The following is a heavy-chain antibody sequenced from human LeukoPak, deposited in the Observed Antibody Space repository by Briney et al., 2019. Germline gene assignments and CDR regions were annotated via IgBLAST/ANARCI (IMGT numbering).Heavy chain of an antibody. CDR1: GFTFSAYA. CDR2: IRGGGGSA. D-gene: IGHD4-17*01. J-gene: IGHJ3*02. Sequence: PGGSLRLSCTASGFTFSAYAMMWVRQAPGKGPEWVSAIRGGGGSAFYADSVKGRFTISRDNSKYTLFLQMHSLRAEDTAVYYCARDPNGDYIGALDMWGPGTMVTVSS. CDR3: ARDPNGDYIGALDM. V-gene: IGHV3-23*01.